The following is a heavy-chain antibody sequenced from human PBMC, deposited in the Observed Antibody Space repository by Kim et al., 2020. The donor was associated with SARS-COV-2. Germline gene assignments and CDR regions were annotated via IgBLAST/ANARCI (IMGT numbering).Heavy chain of an antibody. CDR2: IYYSGST. CDR1: GGSVSSGSYY. CDR3: ARGRAVCDHWFAP. D-gene: IGHD3-10*01. J-gene: IGHJ5*02. V-gene: IGHV4-61*01. Sequence: SETLSLTCTVSGGSVSSGSYYWSWLRQPPGKGLEWIGYIYYSGSTNYNPSLQSRVTISVDTSKNQLSLKLISVTAAATAVYYCARGRAVCDHWFAPCGQG.